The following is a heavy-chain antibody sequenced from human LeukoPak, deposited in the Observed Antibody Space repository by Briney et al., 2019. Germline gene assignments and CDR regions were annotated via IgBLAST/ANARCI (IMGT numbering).Heavy chain of an antibody. CDR1: GFTFSSYS. Sequence: PGGSLRLSCAASGFTFSSYSMNWVRQAPGKGLEWVSVISGSGGMTHYADSVKGRFTISRDSSKNTMYLQMNSLRAEDTAIYFCAKGDYGGNPDAFDIWGQETMVTVSS. CDR3: AKGDYGGNPDAFDI. D-gene: IGHD4-23*01. J-gene: IGHJ3*02. CDR2: ISGSGGMT. V-gene: IGHV3-23*01.